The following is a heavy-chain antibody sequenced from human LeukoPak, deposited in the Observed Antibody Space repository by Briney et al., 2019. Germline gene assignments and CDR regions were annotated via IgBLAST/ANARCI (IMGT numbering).Heavy chain of an antibody. CDR3: ARDSSGGFDP. CDR2: IYYSGST. J-gene: IGHJ5*02. CDR1: GGSISSSHYY. D-gene: IGHD6-19*01. Sequence: SETLSLTCTVSGGSISSSHYYWGWIRQPPGKGLEWIGSIYYSGSTYYNPSLKSRVTISVDTSKNQFSLKLSSVTAADTAVYYCARDSSGGFDPWGQGTLVTVSS. V-gene: IGHV4-39*02.